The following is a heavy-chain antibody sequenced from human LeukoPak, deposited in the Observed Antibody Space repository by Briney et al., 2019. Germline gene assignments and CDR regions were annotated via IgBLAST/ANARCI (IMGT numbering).Heavy chain of an antibody. V-gene: IGHV1-46*01. CDR3: ARVSVTSGYAEDWFDP. J-gene: IGHJ5*02. Sequence: ASVKVSCKASGYTFTSYYMHWVRQAPGQGLEWMGIINPSGGSTSYAQKFQGRVTMPRDTSTSTVYMELSSLRSEDTAVYYCARVSVTSGYAEDWFDPWGQGTLVTVSS. D-gene: IGHD5-12*01. CDR2: INPSGGST. CDR1: GYTFTSYY.